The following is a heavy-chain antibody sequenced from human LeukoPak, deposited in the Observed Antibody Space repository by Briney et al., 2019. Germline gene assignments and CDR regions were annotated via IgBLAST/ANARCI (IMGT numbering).Heavy chain of an antibody. CDR2: TYDRSKWFY. CDR3: GRVHRYGGMDV. Sequence: QTLSLSCAVSGDSFCNNNAGWDCIRQGPWRGLEWLVRTYDRSKWFYDYAVTEKSRITINPDTNKNQFALQLNSVTPEDTAVYYCGRVHRYGGMDVWGQGTTVTVSS. J-gene: IGHJ6*02. D-gene: IGHD4-17*01. V-gene: IGHV6-1*01. CDR1: GDSFCNNNAG.